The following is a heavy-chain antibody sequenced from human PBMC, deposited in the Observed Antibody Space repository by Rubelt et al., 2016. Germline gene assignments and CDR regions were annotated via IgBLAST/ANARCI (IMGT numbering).Heavy chain of an antibody. J-gene: IGHJ4*02. D-gene: IGHD5-18*01. CDR1: GGSFAGYH. CDR2: SNDSVST. CDR3: ARGYNYGRQYDF. Sequence: QVQLQQWGAGLLKPSETLSLTCIVYGGSFAGYHWTWLRAHPGQGLDWIGDSNDSVSTNYNPSLKSVVTISVDTFKNQFSLKLSSVTAADTAVYYCARGYNYGRQYDFWGQGTLVTVSS. V-gene: IGHV4-34*01.